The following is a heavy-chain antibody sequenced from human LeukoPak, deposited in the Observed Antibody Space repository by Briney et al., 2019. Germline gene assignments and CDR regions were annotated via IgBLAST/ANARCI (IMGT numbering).Heavy chain of an antibody. CDR3: AKMGGRPNYYYYYYMDV. Sequence: PGGSLRLSCAASGFDFSGYGMHWVRQAPGKGLEWVALISYDGFNKNYVDSVKGRFTISRDNFKNTLYLLMNSLRTEDTAVYFCAKMGGRPNYYYYYYMDVWGKGTTVTVSS. CDR1: GFDFSGYG. D-gene: IGHD2-15*01. J-gene: IGHJ6*03. CDR2: ISYDGFNK. V-gene: IGHV3-30*18.